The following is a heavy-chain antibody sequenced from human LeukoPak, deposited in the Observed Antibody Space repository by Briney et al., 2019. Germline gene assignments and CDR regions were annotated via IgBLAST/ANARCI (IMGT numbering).Heavy chain of an antibody. CDR3: VRDYYGSGDC. Sequence: GGSLRLSCEASGMPFSIYWMNWVRQTPERGLEWVANIKQDGRERYYIDSVKGRFTISRDNAKNSLYLQMNSLRAEDTAVYYCVRDYYGSGDCWGQGTLVTVSS. V-gene: IGHV3-7*01. D-gene: IGHD3-10*01. CDR2: IKQDGRER. J-gene: IGHJ4*02. CDR1: GMPFSIYW.